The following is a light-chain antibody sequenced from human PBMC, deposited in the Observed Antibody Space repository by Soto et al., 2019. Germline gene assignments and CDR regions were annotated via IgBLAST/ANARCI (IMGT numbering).Light chain of an antibody. V-gene: IGKV3-15*01. J-gene: IGKJ1*01. CDR2: GAS. Sequence: ESVLTQSPGTLSFSPGERATLSCRASQSVSSNYLAWYQQKPGQAPRLLIYGASTRATGIPARFSGSGSGTEFTLTISSLQSEDFAVYYCQQYNNWWTFGQGTKVDIK. CDR3: QQYNNWWT. CDR1: QSVSSN.